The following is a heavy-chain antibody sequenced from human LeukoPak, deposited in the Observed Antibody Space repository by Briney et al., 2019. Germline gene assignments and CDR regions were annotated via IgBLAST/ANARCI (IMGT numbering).Heavy chain of an antibody. Sequence: PGGSLILSCAASGFSFSGYAMSWVRQAPGKGLEWVSTISGSGATKYYADSVKGRFIISRDNSKNTLYLQMNSPRAEDTAVYYCAKSLRGYSASRFDCWGQGTLVTVSS. D-gene: IGHD4-11*01. V-gene: IGHV3-23*01. J-gene: IGHJ4*02. CDR1: GFSFSGYA. CDR3: AKSLRGYSASRFDC. CDR2: ISGSGATK.